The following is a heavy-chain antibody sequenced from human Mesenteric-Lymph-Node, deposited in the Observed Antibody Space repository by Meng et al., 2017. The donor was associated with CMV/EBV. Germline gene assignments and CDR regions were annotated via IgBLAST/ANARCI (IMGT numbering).Heavy chain of an antibody. CDR1: GGSISSSSYY. D-gene: IGHD3-3*01. CDR2: IYYSGST. J-gene: IGHJ6*02. CDR3: ARSGYYDFWSGYPYGTDV. V-gene: IGHV4-39*07. Sequence: GSLRLSCTVSGGSISSSSYYWGWIRQPPGKGLEWIGSIYYSGSTNYNPSLKSRVTISVDTSKNQFSLKLSSVTAADTAVYYCARSGYYDFWSGYPYGTDVWGQGTTVTVSS.